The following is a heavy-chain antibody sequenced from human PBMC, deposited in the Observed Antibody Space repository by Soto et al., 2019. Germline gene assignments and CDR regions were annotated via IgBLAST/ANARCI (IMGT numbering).Heavy chain of an antibody. CDR3: APGPGGFAY. D-gene: IGHD3-16*01. J-gene: IGHJ4*02. V-gene: IGHV3-30*03. CDR2: ISYDGSNK. CDR1: GFTFSSYG. Sequence: QVQLVESGGGVVQPGRSLRLSCAASGFTFSSYGMHWVRQAPGKGLEWVAVISYDGSNKYYADSVKGRFTISRDNSKTTLYLKMNSLRAEDTAFIYCAPGPGGFAYWGQGTLVTVSS.